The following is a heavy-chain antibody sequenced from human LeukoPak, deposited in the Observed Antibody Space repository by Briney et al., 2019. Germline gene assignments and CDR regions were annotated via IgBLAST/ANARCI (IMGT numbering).Heavy chain of an antibody. CDR3: ARVRLRLGELSLRY. V-gene: IGHV1-2*02. CDR2: INPNSGGT. J-gene: IGHJ4*02. CDR1: GYTFTGYY. D-gene: IGHD3-16*02. Sequence: ASVKVSCKASGYTFTGYYMHWVRQAPGQGLEWMGWINPNSGGTNYAQKFQGRVTMTRDTSISTAYMELSRLRSDDTAVYYCARVRLRLGELSLRYWGRGTLVTVSS.